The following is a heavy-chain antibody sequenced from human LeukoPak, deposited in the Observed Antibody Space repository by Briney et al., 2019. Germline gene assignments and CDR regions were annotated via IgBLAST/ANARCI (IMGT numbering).Heavy chain of an antibody. Sequence: GGSLRLSCAASGFTFDDYAMHWVRQAPGKGLEWGSLISGDAGSTYYADSVKGRFTISRDDRKSYLYLQMNSLRTEDTAFYYCAKDIYWGLDMATRPDYWGQGTLVTVSS. CDR1: GFTFDDYA. J-gene: IGHJ4*02. D-gene: IGHD5-24*01. CDR3: AKDIYWGLDMATRPDY. V-gene: IGHV3-43*02. CDR2: ISGDAGST.